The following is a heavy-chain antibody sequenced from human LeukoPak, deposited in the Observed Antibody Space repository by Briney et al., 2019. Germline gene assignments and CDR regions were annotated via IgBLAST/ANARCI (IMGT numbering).Heavy chain of an antibody. CDR3: ANSGLWYYYDSSGYYYSGAEYFQH. Sequence: SETLSLTCAVYGGSFSGYYWSWIRQPPGKGLEWIGEINHSGSTNYNPSLKSRVTISVDTSKNQFSLKLSSVTAADTAVYYCANSGLWYYYDSSGYYYSGAEYFQHWGQGTLVTVSS. D-gene: IGHD3-22*01. CDR1: GGSFSGYY. V-gene: IGHV4-34*01. CDR2: INHSGST. J-gene: IGHJ1*01.